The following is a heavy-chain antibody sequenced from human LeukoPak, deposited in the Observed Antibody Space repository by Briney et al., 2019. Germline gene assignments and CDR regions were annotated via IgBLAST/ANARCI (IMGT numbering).Heavy chain of an antibody. CDR1: GGSVSSSSYS. CDR2: IDYTGST. J-gene: IGHJ5*02. D-gene: IGHD1-26*01. CDR3: ARGQGATVPQVGKNWFDP. Sequence: SETLSLTCTVSGGSVSSSSYSWGWIRQPPGKGLEWIGSIDYTGSTYYNPSLRSRVILSVDTSKNQFSLKLISVTVADTAIYYCARGQGATVPQVGKNWFDPWGQGTRVTVSS. V-gene: IGHV4-39*07.